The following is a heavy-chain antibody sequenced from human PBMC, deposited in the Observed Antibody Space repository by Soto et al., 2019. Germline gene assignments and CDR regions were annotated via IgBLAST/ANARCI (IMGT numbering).Heavy chain of an antibody. V-gene: IGHV4-59*11. Sequence: SETLSLTCTVSGGSISGHYWIWIRQSPGKGLEWIGHIFYSGSTNYNPSLKSRVTLSVDTSKNQFSLRLSSVTAADTAVYYCARDQNSSGYLDYWGQGILVTVSS. CDR3: ARDQNSSGYLDY. D-gene: IGHD3-22*01. J-gene: IGHJ4*02. CDR2: IFYSGST. CDR1: GGSISGHY.